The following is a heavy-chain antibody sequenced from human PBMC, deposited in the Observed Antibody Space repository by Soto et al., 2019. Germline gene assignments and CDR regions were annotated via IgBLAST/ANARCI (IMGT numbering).Heavy chain of an antibody. Sequence: QVQLVESGGGLVKPGGSLRLSCAASGIVFSDYMSWVRQAPGKGLEWLSYISGSGRTIYSADSVKGRFTISRDNATNSLYRQRNNVRTEDTAVYYCARLPFPWGWFDPWGQGTLVTVSS. D-gene: IGHD3-16*01. CDR3: ARLPFPWGWFDP. V-gene: IGHV3-11*01. CDR1: GIVFSDY. J-gene: IGHJ5*02. CDR2: ISGSGRTI.